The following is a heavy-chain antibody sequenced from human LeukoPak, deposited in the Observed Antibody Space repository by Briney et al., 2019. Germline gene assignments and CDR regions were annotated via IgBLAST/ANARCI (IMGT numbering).Heavy chain of an antibody. J-gene: IGHJ4*02. CDR2: ISSSGTDI. V-gene: IGHV3-11*01. D-gene: IGHD6-13*01. CDR3: ARDTSSWTLGAY. CDR1: GFIFSNYY. Sequence: PGGSLRLSCAASGFIFSNYYMSWIRQAPGKGLEWVAYISSSGTDIYYADSVKGRFTISRDNAKNSLYLQMNSLRAEDTAVYYCARDTSSWTLGAYWGQGTRFTVSS.